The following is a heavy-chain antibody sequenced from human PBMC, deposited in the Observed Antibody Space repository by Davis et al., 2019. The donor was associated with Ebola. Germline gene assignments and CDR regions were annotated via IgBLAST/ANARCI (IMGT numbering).Heavy chain of an antibody. CDR1: GFIFRDYW. J-gene: IGHJ4*02. D-gene: IGHD6-25*01. CDR3: ARREAASIDY. CDR2: ITNDGTRT. Sequence: LSLTCAASGFIFRDYWMNWVRQTPGKGLVWVSRITNDGTRTSYADSVQGRFTISRDNAKNTLFLQLNSLRVEDTAIYYCARREAASIDYWGQGTLVTVSS. V-gene: IGHV3-74*01.